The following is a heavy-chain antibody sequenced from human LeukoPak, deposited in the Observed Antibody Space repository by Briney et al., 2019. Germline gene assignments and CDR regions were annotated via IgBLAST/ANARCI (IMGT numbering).Heavy chain of an antibody. V-gene: IGHV4-61*02. CDR2: IHTSGST. CDR3: AGNYYGSGSYYSEDRY. J-gene: IGHJ4*02. D-gene: IGHD3-10*01. CDR1: GGSISSGSYY. Sequence: PSETLSLTCTVSGGSISSGSYYWSWIRQPAGKGLEWIGRIHTSGSTNYNPSLKSRVSISADTSKNQFSLKLSSVTAADTAVYYCAGNYYGSGSYYSEDRYWGQGTLVTVSS.